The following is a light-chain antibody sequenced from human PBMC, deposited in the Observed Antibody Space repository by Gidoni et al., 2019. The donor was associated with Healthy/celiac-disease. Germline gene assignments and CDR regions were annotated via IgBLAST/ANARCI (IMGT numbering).Light chain of an antibody. CDR2: GAS. J-gene: IGKJ2*01. CDR1: QSVSSSY. Sequence: EIVLTQSPGTLSLSPVERATLSCRASQSVSSSYLAWYQQKPGQAPRLLIYGASSRATGIPDRFSGSGSGTDFTLTISRLEPEDFAVYYCQQYGSSLEVTFGQGTKLEIK. V-gene: IGKV3-20*01. CDR3: QQYGSSLEVT.